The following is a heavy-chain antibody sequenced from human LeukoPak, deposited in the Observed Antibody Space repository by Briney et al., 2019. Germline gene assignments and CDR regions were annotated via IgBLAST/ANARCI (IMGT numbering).Heavy chain of an antibody. D-gene: IGHD3-10*01. Sequence: PGGSLRLSCAASGFTFSGYAMSWVRQAPGKGLEWVSAISGSGDGTYYADSVKGRFTIPRDNSKNTLFLQMNSLRAEDTAVYYCAKAGVLTLVRGVIVDYWGQGTLVTVSS. CDR3: AKAGVLTLVRGVIVDY. CDR2: ISGSGDGT. V-gene: IGHV3-23*01. CDR1: GFTFSGYA. J-gene: IGHJ4*02.